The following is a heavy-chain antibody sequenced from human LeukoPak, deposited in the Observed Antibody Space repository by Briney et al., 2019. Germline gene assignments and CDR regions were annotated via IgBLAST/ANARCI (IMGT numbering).Heavy chain of an antibody. D-gene: IGHD5-24*01. CDR3: VRVPRGDGYNHGDF. CDR1: GFTFSSYA. Sequence: PGGSLRLSCAASGFTFSSYAMRWVRQAPGKGLEWVSSITGSGDTTYYADSVKGRFTISRDNSKNSLSLQMVSLRAEDTAVYYCVRVPRGDGYNHGDFWGQGTLVTVSS. V-gene: IGHV3-23*01. CDR2: ITGSGDTT. J-gene: IGHJ4*02.